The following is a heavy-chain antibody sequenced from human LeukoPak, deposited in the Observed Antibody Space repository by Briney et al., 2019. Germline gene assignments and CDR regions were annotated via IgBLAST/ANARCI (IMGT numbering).Heavy chain of an antibody. Sequence: PGGSLRLSCAASGFTFSSYAMHWVRQAPGKGLEWVAPIPYDGSNKYYADSVKGRFTVSRDNSKNTLYLQMNSLRAEDTAVYYCARAPRYCSGGSCYLWWGQGTLVTVSS. V-gene: IGHV3-30*04. D-gene: IGHD2-15*01. CDR2: IPYDGSNK. J-gene: IGHJ4*02. CDR1: GFTFSSYA. CDR3: ARAPRYCSGGSCYLW.